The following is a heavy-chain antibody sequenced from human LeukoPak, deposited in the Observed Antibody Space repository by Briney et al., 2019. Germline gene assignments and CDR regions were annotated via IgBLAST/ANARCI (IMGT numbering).Heavy chain of an antibody. Sequence: SETLSLTCAVYGGSFSGYYWSWIRQPPGKGLEWIGEINHSGSTNYNPSLKSRVTISVDTSKDQFSLKLSSVTAADTAVYYCARIQLGYCSSTSCYNLPGVRFDPWGQGTLVTVSS. J-gene: IGHJ5*02. CDR1: GGSFSGYY. CDR2: INHSGST. CDR3: ARIQLGYCSSTSCYNLPGVRFDP. D-gene: IGHD2-2*02. V-gene: IGHV4-34*01.